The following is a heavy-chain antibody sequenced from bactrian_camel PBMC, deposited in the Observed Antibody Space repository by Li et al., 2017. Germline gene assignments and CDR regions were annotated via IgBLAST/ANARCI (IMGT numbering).Heavy chain of an antibody. CDR1: GFTYSNNY. Sequence: HVQLVESGGGSVQAGGSLRLSCSASGFTYSNNYMGWFRQAPGKEREAVAAINRVDTTFYAGSVKGRFIISRDNAKRTLYLQMNDLKPEDTAMYYCARQRYRGRCVSASSAAVHYGYWGKGTQVTVS. CDR3: ARQRYRGRCVSASSAAVHYGY. D-gene: IGHD4*01. CDR2: INRVDTT. J-gene: IGHJ6*01. V-gene: IGHV3S53*01.